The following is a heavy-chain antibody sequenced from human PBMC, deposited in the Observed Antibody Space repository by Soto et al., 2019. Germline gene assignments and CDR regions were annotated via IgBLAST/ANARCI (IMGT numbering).Heavy chain of an antibody. CDR1: GGSVNNADYF. CDR3: XAXDADYGGSXGXMDX. J-gene: IGHJ6*02. V-gene: IGHV4-31*04. Sequence: QVRLEESGPGLVKPSETLSLICSVSGGSVNNADYFWSWIRHHPENGLEWIGYIYYSGSTRYNPSXKTXAXXXXXTSKNQYSLXLNXXXXXXXXXXXXAXDADYGGSXGXMDXWGRGTTVTV. D-gene: IGHD4-17*01. CDR2: IYYSGST.